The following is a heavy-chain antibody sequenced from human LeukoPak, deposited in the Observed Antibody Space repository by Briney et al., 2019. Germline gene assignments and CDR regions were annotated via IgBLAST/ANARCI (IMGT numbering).Heavy chain of an antibody. V-gene: IGHV3-23*01. J-gene: IGHJ4*02. CDR2: ISGSGGST. CDR3: AKNAVYYYDSSGRLVSYFDY. CDR1: GFTVSSNY. Sequence: GGSLRLSCGASGFTVSSNYMSWVRQAPGKGLEWVSAISGSGGSTYYADSVKGRFTISRDNSKNTLYLQMNSLRAEDTAVYYCAKNAVYYYDSSGRLVSYFDYWGQGTLVTVSS. D-gene: IGHD3-22*01.